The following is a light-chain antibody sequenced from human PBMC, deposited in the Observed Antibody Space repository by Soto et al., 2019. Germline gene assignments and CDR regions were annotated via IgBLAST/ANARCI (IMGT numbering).Light chain of an antibody. CDR2: GAX. CDR3: PQHNSYPWT. Sequence: DIQMTGSPSCLASAVGRIITITCRSSQGVMKYVGWCQQEAGKAAXPLXXGAXVWQRGVPSRFSGSGSGTELTLPLSSLQPEDFATYYCPQHNSYPWTFGQGTKVDIK. CDR1: QGVMKY. V-gene: IGKV1-17*01. J-gene: IGKJ1*01.